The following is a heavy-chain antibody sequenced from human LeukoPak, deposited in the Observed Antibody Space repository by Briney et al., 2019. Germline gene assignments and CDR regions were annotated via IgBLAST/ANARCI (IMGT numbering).Heavy chain of an antibody. CDR3: ARRDYNNYGRWFDP. V-gene: IGHV4-59*08. CDR1: GGSISSYY. J-gene: IGHJ5*02. D-gene: IGHD4-11*01. Sequence: PSEILSLTSSVSGGSISSYYWSWIRQTPGKGLEWIGYIYDSGSTKYNPSLGSRVTISADTSKHQITLKLRSVTAADTAVYYCARRDYNNYGRWFDPWGQGTLVTVSS. CDR2: IYDSGST.